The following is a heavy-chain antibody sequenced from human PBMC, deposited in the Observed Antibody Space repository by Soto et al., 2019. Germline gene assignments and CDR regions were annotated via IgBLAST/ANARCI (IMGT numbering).Heavy chain of an antibody. CDR2: IYYSGST. CDR3: ARESGSYYYYGMDV. V-gene: IGHV4-31*03. D-gene: IGHD1-26*01. J-gene: IGHJ6*02. CDR1: GGSISSGGYY. Sequence: PSETLSLTCTVSGGSISSGGYYWSWIRQHPGKGLEWIGYIYYSGSTYYNPSLKSRVTISVDTSKNQFSLKLSSVTAADTAVYYCARESGSYYYYGMDVSGQGTTVTVSS.